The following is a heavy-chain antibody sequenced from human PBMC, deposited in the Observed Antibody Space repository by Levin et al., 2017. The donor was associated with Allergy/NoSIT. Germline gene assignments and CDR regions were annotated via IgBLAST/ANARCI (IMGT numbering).Heavy chain of an antibody. V-gene: IGHV4-34*01. Sequence: SQTLSLTCAVYGGSFSGYYWSWIRQPPGKGLEWIGEINHSGSTNYNPSLKSRVTISVDTSKNQLSLKMSSVTAADTAIYYCASEPGYCSGGSCYGGWFDPWGQGTLVTVSS. CDR2: INHSGST. CDR3: ASEPGYCSGGSCYGGWFDP. J-gene: IGHJ5*02. D-gene: IGHD2-15*01. CDR1: GGSFSGYY.